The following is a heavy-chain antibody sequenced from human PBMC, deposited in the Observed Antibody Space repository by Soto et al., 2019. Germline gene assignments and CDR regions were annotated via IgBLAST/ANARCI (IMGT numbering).Heavy chain of an antibody. V-gene: IGHV1-69*06. J-gene: IGHJ1*01. CDR2: VISASGSV. D-gene: IGHD5-18*01. CDR1: GRIFSSFP. CDR3: ARVGSRDAYNYVVDQ. Sequence: QVQVVQSGAEVKKPGSSVKISCKASGRIFSSFPTSWVRQVPGQGREWMGGVISASGSVTYAPKFQGRVTMTAVNSAGIGYMELTSLTSEDTAIYYCARVGSRDAYNYVVDQWGQGTMVTVSS.